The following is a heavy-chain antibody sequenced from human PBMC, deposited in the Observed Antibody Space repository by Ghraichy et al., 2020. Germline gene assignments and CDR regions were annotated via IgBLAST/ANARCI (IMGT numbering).Heavy chain of an antibody. V-gene: IGHV3-43*02. Sequence: GGPLRLSCAASGFTFEGHAIHWVRQVPGKGLEWVSLINGNGATTYYADSVKGRFSISRDNAKKSVFLQMNNLRIEDTALYYCARDIWGSYDYWGQGTLVTVSS. CDR2: INGNGATT. D-gene: IGHD1-26*01. J-gene: IGHJ4*02. CDR3: ARDIWGSYDY. CDR1: GFTFEGHA.